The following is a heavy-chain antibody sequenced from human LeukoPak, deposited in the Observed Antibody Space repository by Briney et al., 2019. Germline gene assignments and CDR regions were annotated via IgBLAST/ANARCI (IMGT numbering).Heavy chain of an antibody. Sequence: GGSLRLSCAASGFTFSSYAMSWVRQAPGKGLEWVTFIRYDESNKYYADSVKGRFTISRDNSKNTLYLQMNSLRAEDTAVYYCARDSSTYYYGSGSYGGSVDYWGQGTLVTVSS. J-gene: IGHJ4*02. V-gene: IGHV3-30*02. D-gene: IGHD3-10*01. CDR3: ARDSSTYYYGSGSYGGSVDY. CDR1: GFTFSSYA. CDR2: IRYDESNK.